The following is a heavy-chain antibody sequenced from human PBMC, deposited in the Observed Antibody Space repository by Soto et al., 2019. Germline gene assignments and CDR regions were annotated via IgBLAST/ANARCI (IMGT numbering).Heavy chain of an antibody. J-gene: IGHJ4*02. D-gene: IGHD3-22*01. CDR3: ARGLHYDSISLDDY. Sequence: QVQLVQSGAEVKKPGSSVKVFCKASGGTFSSYIINWVRQAPGQGLEWMGRIIPILGIAKYAQKFQGRVTITADKSTSTAYMELSSLRSEDTAVYYCARGLHYDSISLDDYWGQGTLVTVSS. CDR1: GGTFSSYI. V-gene: IGHV1-69*02. CDR2: IIPILGIA.